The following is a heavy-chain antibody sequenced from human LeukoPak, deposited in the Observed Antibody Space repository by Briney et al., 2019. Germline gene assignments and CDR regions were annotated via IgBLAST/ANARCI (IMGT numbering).Heavy chain of an antibody. CDR2: TYYSGST. D-gene: IGHD3-3*01. CDR1: GGSLSSGGYY. J-gene: IGHJ4*02. V-gene: IGHV4-31*03. Sequence: SETLSLTCTVSGGSLSSGGYYWSWIRQHPGKGLEWIGYTYYSGSTYYNPSLKSRVTISVDTSKNQFSLKLSSVTAADTAVYYCARARDFWSGYSDYYFDYWGQGTLVTVSS. CDR3: ARARDFWSGYSDYYFDY.